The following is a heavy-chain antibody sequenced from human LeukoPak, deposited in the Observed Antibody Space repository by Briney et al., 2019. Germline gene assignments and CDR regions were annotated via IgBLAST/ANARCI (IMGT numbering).Heavy chain of an antibody. CDR1: GGSISSYY. CDR2: IYYSGST. CDR3: ARLARDSRGMDV. J-gene: IGHJ6*02. V-gene: IGHV4-59*01. Sequence: SETLSLTCTVSGGSISSYYWSWIRQPPGKGLEWIGYIYYSGSTNYNPSLKSRVTISVDTSKNQFSLKLSSVTAADTAVYYCARLARDSRGMDVWGQGTTVTVSS. D-gene: IGHD2-15*01.